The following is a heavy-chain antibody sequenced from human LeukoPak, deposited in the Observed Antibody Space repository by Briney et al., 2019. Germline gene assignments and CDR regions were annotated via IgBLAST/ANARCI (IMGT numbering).Heavy chain of an antibody. J-gene: IGHJ5*02. CDR1: GGSVSSGSYY. CDR2: IYYSGSY. Sequence: PSETLSLTCTVSGGSVSSGSYYWSWIRQPPGKGLEWIGYIYYSGSYNYNPYLKSRVTISVDTSKNQFSLKLSSVTAADTAVYYCARARHPNWFDPWGQGTLVTVSS. V-gene: IGHV4-61*01. CDR3: ARARHPNWFDP.